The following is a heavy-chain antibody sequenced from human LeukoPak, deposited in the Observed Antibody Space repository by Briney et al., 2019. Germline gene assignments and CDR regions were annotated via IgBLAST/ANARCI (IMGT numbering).Heavy chain of an antibody. CDR1: GFTVSSNY. CDR2: IYSVGTT. D-gene: IGHD5-12*01. V-gene: IGHV3-53*01. Sequence: GGSLRLSCAASGFTVSSNYMSWVRQPPGKGLEWVSVIYSVGTTYYADSVKGRLTISRDNSKNTLYLQMNSLRAEDTAVYYCARGNSGYDPVFDYWGQGILVTVSS. CDR3: ARGNSGYDPVFDY. J-gene: IGHJ4*02.